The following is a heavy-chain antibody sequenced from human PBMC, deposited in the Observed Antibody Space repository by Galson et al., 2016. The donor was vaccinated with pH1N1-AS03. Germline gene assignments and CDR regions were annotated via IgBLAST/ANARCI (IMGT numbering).Heavy chain of an antibody. CDR2: IKQDGSVE. Sequence: SLRLSCAASGFTFSIYAMSWVRQAPGKGLEWVANIKQDGSVEYYVDSVKGRFTISRDNAKNSLYLQMNSLRAEDTAVYYCARVPYSYGMDVWGQGTTVTVS. V-gene: IGHV3-7*01. CDR1: GFTFSIYA. J-gene: IGHJ6*02. CDR3: ARVPYSYGMDV.